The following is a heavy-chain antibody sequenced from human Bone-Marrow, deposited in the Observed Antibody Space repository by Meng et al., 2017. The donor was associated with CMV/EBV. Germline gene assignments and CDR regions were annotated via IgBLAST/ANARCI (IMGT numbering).Heavy chain of an antibody. V-gene: IGHV3-74*01. D-gene: IGHD3-16*01. J-gene: IGHJ4*02. CDR2: INSAGNIT. Sequence: GESLKISCAASGFTFSSYAMHWARQAPGKGLVWVSRINSAGNITHYAGSVKGRFAISRDNAKNTLYLQMNSLRVEDTAVYYCAGDRWGPEYWGQGTLVTVSS. CDR1: GFTFSSYA. CDR3: AGDRWGPEY.